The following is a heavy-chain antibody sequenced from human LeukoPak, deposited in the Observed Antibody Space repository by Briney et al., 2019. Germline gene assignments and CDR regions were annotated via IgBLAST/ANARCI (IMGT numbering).Heavy chain of an antibody. CDR2: IIPIFGTT. V-gene: IGHV1-69*05. Sequence: SVKVSCKASGYTFSSYAISWVRQAPGQGLEWMGRIIPIFGTTNYAQKFQGRVTITTDKSTSTAYMELRSLRSDGTAVYYCARGHRTSLEYYDSSGYSPPDYWGQGTLVTVSS. CDR3: ARGHRTSLEYYDSSGYSPPDY. D-gene: IGHD3-22*01. CDR1: GYTFSSYA. J-gene: IGHJ4*02.